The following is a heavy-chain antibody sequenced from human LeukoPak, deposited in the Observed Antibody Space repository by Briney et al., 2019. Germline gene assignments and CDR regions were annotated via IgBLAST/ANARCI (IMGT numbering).Heavy chain of an antibody. CDR3: ASPRVGAIVY. CDR2: ISSSSSTI. J-gene: IGHJ4*02. Sequence: PGGSLRLSCAASGFTFSSYSMNWVRQAPGKGLEWVSYISSSSSTIYYADSVKGRFTIYRDNAKNSLYLQMNSLRAEDTAVYYCASPRVGAIVYWGQGTLVTVSS. D-gene: IGHD1-26*01. V-gene: IGHV3-48*01. CDR1: GFTFSSYS.